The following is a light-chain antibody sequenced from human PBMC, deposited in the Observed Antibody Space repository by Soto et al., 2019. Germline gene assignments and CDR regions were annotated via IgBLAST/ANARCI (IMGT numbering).Light chain of an antibody. CDR1: SSDVGGYNY. J-gene: IGLJ1*01. CDR2: EVT. CDR3: SSYTSSRTYV. V-gene: IGLV2-14*01. Sequence: QSALTQPASVSGSPGQSITISCTGTSSDVGGYNYVSWYQQHPGKVPKRMIYEVTNRPSGVSNRFSGSKSVNTASLTISGLQAEDEADYYCSSYTSSRTYVFGTGTKVTVL.